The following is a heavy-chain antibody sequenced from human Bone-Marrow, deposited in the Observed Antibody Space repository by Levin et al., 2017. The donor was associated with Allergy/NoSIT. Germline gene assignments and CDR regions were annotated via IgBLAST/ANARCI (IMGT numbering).Heavy chain of an antibody. CDR1: CFPFPLYG. J-gene: IGHJ5*02. CDR3: ARVFYFDSSGYYDP. V-gene: IGHV1-18*01. Sequence: SFPPSCFPFPLYGILWVRQAPGQGLEWMGWISGHNGKTDYAQKFQGRVSMTPDTSTSTAYMELRNLRSDDTAMFYCARVFYFDSSGYYDPWGQGTLVTVSS. D-gene: IGHD3-22*01. CDR2: ISGHNGKT.